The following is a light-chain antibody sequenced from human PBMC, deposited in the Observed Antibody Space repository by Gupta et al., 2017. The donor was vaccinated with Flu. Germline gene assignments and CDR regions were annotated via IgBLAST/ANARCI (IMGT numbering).Light chain of an antibody. CDR1: QSITSW. V-gene: IGKV1-5*03. Sequence: DIQMTQSPSTLSASVGDRVTITCRASQSITSWLAWYQQKPGRAPKLLIYKASSLEGGVPSRFSGSGSGTQFTLTISSLQPDDFATYYCQHDSTSSRIFGQGTKLEIK. CDR3: QHDSTSSRI. J-gene: IGKJ2*01. CDR2: KAS.